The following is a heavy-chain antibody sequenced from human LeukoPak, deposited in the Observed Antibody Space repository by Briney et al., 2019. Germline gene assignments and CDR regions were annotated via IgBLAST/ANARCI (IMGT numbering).Heavy chain of an antibody. Sequence: SETLSLTCTVSGGSISSYYWSWIRQPPGKGLGWIGYIYYSVSTHYNPSLKSPVPISVDTSTIQSSLKLSSVTAADTAVYYCARDDGYCSSTSCSAFDYWGQGTLVTVSS. CDR3: ARDDGYCSSTSCSAFDY. V-gene: IGHV4-59*01. CDR1: GGSISSYY. D-gene: IGHD2-2*01. CDR2: IYYSVST. J-gene: IGHJ4*02.